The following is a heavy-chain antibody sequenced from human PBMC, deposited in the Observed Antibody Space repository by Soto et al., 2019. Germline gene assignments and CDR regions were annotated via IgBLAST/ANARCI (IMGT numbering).Heavy chain of an antibody. V-gene: IGHV3-23*01. CDR3: AKSPSSATYGMDV. Sequence: EVQLLESGGGSVQPGGSLRLSCVASGFRFSAYAMYWVRQAPGKGLAWVASVSGSVTRTYYADSVDGRFTISRDDSRNVVYLQISSLRAEDTAVYYCAKSPSSATYGMDVWGHGTTVTVSS. D-gene: IGHD2-15*01. J-gene: IGHJ6*02. CDR2: VSGSVTRT. CDR1: GFRFSAYA.